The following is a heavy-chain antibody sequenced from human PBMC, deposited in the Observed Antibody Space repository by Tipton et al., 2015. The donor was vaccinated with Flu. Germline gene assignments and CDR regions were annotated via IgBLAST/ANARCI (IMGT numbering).Heavy chain of an antibody. Sequence: TLSLTCTVSGDSMGTYSWSWIRQPPGKGLEWIGYTTYSGTTSYNPSLQSRVSISIDTSKNQFSLKLSSVTAADTAVYYCARSSRGWYRAMFDWGQGTLVTVSS. CDR1: GDSMGTYS. J-gene: IGHJ4*02. V-gene: IGHV4-59*01. D-gene: IGHD6-19*01. CDR3: ARSSRGWYRAMFD. CDR2: TTYSGTT.